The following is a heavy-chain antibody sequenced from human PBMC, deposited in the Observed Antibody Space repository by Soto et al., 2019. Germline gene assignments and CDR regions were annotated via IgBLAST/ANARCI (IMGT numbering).Heavy chain of an antibody. V-gene: IGHV3-7*01. D-gene: IGHD6-6*01. CDR2: IKQDGSEK. Sequence: VQLVESGGGLVQPGGSLRLSCAASGFTVSGYWMSWVRQAPGKGLEWVANIKQDGSEKYYVDSVKGRFTISRDNAKNSLYLQMNSLRAEDTTVYYCARDPETYSSSSGGEMDVWGKGTTVTVSS. CDR1: GFTVSGYW. CDR3: ARDPETYSSSSGGEMDV. J-gene: IGHJ6*04.